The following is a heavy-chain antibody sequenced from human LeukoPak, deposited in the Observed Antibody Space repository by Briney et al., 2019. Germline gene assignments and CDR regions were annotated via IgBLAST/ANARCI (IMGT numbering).Heavy chain of an antibody. Sequence: SETLSLTCTVSGGSISSHYWSWIRQPPGKGLEWIGYIYYSGSTNYNPSLKSRVTISVDTSKNQFSLKLSSVTAADTAVYYCARAIRRVYYVDVWGKGTTVTVSS. CDR2: IYYSGST. J-gene: IGHJ6*03. CDR1: GGSISSHY. CDR3: ARAIRRVYYVDV. V-gene: IGHV4-59*11.